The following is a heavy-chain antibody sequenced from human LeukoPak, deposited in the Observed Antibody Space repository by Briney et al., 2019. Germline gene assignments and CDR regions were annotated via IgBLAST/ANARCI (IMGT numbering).Heavy chain of an antibody. Sequence: ASVKVSCKASGYTFTSYAMHWVRQAPGQRLEWMGWINAGNGNTKYSQKFQGRVTMTRDTSISTAYMELSRLRSDDTAVYYCEYYDILTGLSYWGQGTLVTVSS. CDR3: EYYDILTGLSY. V-gene: IGHV1-3*01. CDR1: GYTFTSYA. D-gene: IGHD3-9*01. CDR2: INAGNGNT. J-gene: IGHJ4*02.